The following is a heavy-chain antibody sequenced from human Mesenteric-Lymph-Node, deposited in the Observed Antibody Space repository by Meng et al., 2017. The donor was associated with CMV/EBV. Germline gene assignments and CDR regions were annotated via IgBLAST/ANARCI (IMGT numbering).Heavy chain of an antibody. CDR2: IYYSGST. CDR3: ARDGDYYDSSGYNPFDY. Sequence: QVQLHESGPGLFKPSETLSLTCTVSGGSISSSSYYWGWIRQPPGKGLEWIGSIYYSGSTYYNPSLKSRVTISVDTSKYQFSLKLSSVNAADTAVYYCARDGDYYDSSGYNPFDYWGQGTLVTVSS. CDR1: GGSISSSSYY. J-gene: IGHJ4*02. D-gene: IGHD3-22*01. V-gene: IGHV4-39*07.